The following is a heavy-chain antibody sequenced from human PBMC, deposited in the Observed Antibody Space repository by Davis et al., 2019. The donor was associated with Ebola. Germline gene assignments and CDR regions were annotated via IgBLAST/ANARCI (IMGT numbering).Heavy chain of an antibody. D-gene: IGHD3-10*01. CDR3: ARGPVLLWFGELLSSTSYGMDV. V-gene: IGHV4-30-4*07. Sequence: SETLSLTCDVSGGFVSSGGFSWSWIRQPPGKGLEWIGYYYYTGSTYYSPSLKSRVTISVDTSKNQFSLKLTSVTAADTAVYYCARGPVLLWFGELLSSTSYGMDVWGKGTTVTVSS. CDR1: GGFVSSGGFS. CDR2: YYYTGST. J-gene: IGHJ6*04.